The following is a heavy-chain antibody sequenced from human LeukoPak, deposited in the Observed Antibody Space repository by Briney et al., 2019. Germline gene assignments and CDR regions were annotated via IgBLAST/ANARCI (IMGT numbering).Heavy chain of an antibody. CDR1: GGSVSSSSYY. CDR2: IYHSGST. Sequence: SKTLSLTCTVSGGSVSSSSYYWGWIRQPPGKGLEWIGSIYHSGSTYYNPSLKSRVTISVDTSKNQFSLKLSSVTAADTAVYYCARSRYCSGGSCYWPLYYYYMDVWGKGTTVTISS. D-gene: IGHD2-15*01. CDR3: ARSRYCSGGSCYWPLYYYYMDV. J-gene: IGHJ6*03. V-gene: IGHV4-39*07.